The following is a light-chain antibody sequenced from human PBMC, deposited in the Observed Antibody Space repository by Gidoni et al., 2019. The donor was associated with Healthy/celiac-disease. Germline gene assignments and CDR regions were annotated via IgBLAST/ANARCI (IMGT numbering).Light chain of an antibody. V-gene: IGLV2-8*01. J-gene: IGLJ2*01. CDR1: SSDVGGYNY. CDR3: SSYGGINTFVV. Sequence: QSALTQPPYASGSPGQSVTMSFTGTSSDVGGYNYVSWYQHHPRNSPKLIIYEVSKRPSGVPVRFSGSKSGNTASLTVSVLQADDEADYYCSSYGGINTFVVFGGGTKLSVL. CDR2: EVS.